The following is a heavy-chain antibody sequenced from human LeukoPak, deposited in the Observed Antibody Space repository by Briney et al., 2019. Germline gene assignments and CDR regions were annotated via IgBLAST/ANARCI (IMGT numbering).Heavy chain of an antibody. CDR1: GFTFSSYA. CDR3: ARGIYFDSSGLDDAFDI. CDR2: ISYDGSNK. J-gene: IGHJ3*02. V-gene: IGHV3-30*04. Sequence: PGRSLRLSCAASGFTFSSYAMHWVRQAPGKGLEWVAVISYDGSNKYYADSVKGRFTISRDNSKNTLYLQMNSLRAEDTAVYYCARGIYFDSSGLDDAFDISGQGTMVTVSS. D-gene: IGHD3-22*01.